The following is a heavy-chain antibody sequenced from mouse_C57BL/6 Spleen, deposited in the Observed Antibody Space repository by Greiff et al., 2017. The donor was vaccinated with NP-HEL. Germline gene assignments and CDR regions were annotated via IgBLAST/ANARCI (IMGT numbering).Heavy chain of an antibody. V-gene: IGHV1-54*01. CDR2: INPGSGST. Sequence: QVQLKQSGAELVRPGTSVKVSCKASGYAFTNYLIEWVKQRPGQGLEWIGVINPGSGSTNYNQKFKGKATLTADKSSSTAYMQLSSLTSEDSAVYFCAAGIYHAPYAGAMDYWGQGTSGTVSS. CDR1: GYAFTNYL. CDR3: AAGIYHAPYAGAMDY. J-gene: IGHJ4*01. D-gene: IGHD2-3*01.